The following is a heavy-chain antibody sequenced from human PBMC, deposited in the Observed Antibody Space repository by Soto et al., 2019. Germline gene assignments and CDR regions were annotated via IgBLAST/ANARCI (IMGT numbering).Heavy chain of an antibody. D-gene: IGHD3-22*01. J-gene: IGHJ4*02. CDR3: ARVSSGIVVGKYYFDY. CDR1: GFTFSSYW. V-gene: IGHV3-74*01. CDR2: INSDGSST. Sequence: GGSLRLSCAASGFTFSSYWMHWVRQAPGKGLVWVSRINSDGSSTSYADSVKVRFTISRDNAKNTLYLQMNSLRAVDTAVYYCARVSSGIVVGKYYFDYWGQGT.